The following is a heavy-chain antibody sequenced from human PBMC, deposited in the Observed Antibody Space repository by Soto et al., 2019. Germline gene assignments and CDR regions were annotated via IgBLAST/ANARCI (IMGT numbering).Heavy chain of an antibody. Sequence: QVQLVESGGGVVQPGTSLRLSCAASGFLFRNYAMHWVRQSPAKGLEWLAVISFDGANIFYAGAAKGRFTISRDNSNQTLYLQLDSLRPEDTGVYFCARDPYGGYIFDSWGQGTQVTLSS. J-gene: IGHJ4*02. CDR2: ISFDGANI. CDR1: GFLFRNYA. V-gene: IGHV3-30-3*01. D-gene: IGHD5-12*01. CDR3: ARDPYGGYIFDS.